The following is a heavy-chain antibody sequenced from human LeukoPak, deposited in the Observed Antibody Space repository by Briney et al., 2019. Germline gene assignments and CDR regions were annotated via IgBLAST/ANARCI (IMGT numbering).Heavy chain of an antibody. J-gene: IGHJ3*02. CDR3: ARDLLGPFDI. D-gene: IGHD3-16*01. V-gene: IGHV3-7*04. CDR2: IKQDGSDK. Sequence: GGFLTLSCAASGFTFSSYWMNWVRQAPGKGLEWVANIKQDGSDKYYVDSVKGRFTISRDNAKNSLYLQMNSLRAEDTAVYFCARDLLGPFDIWGQGTMVTVSS. CDR1: GFTFSSYW.